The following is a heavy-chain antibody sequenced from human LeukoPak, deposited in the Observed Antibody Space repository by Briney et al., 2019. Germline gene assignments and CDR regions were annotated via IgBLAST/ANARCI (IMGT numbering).Heavy chain of an antibody. V-gene: IGHV3-21*01. J-gene: IGHJ4*02. Sequence: GGSLRLSCAASGFTFSSYSMNWVRQAPGKGLEWVSSISSSSSYIYYADSVKGRFTISRDNAKNSLYLQMNSLRADDTAVYYRAKDQYSSGWDRFDYWGQGTLVTVSS. CDR1: GFTFSSYS. CDR3: AKDQYSSGWDRFDY. CDR2: ISSSSSYI. D-gene: IGHD6-19*01.